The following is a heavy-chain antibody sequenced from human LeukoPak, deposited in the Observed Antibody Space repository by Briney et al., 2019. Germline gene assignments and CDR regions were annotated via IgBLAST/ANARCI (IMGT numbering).Heavy chain of an antibody. D-gene: IGHD6-13*01. V-gene: IGHV4-61*01. J-gene: IGHJ6*03. Sequence: PSETLSLTCTVSGDSISSTSYYWGWIRQPPGKGLEWIGYIYYSGSTNYNPSLKSRVTISVDTSKNQFSLKLSSVTAADTAVYYCARDHEGSSWYPPYYYYYYMDVWGKGTTVTVSS. CDR1: GDSISSTSYY. CDR2: IYYSGST. CDR3: ARDHEGSSWYPPYYYYYYMDV.